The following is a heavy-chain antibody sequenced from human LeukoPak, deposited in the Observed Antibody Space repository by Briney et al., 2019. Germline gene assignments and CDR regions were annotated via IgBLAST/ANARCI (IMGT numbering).Heavy chain of an antibody. Sequence: GSLRLPCAASGFIVSSNYISWVRQGPGKGLGWVSIFYIGGSTFYADSVKGRFTISGQNSKNTLDLQMNPLRAEDTAVYYCARVRIGWYFDLWGRGTLVTVSS. D-gene: IGHD2-15*01. CDR3: ARVRIGWYFDL. CDR2: FYIGGST. J-gene: IGHJ2*01. V-gene: IGHV3-53*04. CDR1: GFIVSSNY.